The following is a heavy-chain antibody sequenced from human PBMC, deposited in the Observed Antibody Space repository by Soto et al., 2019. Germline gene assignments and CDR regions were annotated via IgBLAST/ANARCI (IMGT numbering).Heavy chain of an antibody. V-gene: IGHV1-69*06. CDR1: GGTFSSYA. CDR2: TIPIFGTA. CDR3: ASQGIAAAGGGVDP. Sequence: QVQLVQSGAEVKKPGSSVKVSCKASGGTFSSYAISWVRQAPGQGLEWMGGTIPIFGTANYAQKFQGRVTITADKSTSTAYMELSSLRSEDTAVYYCASQGIAAAGGGVDPWGQGTLVTVSS. D-gene: IGHD6-13*01. J-gene: IGHJ5*02.